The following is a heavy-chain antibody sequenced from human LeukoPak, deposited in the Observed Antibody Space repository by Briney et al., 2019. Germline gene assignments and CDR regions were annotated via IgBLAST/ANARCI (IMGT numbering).Heavy chain of an antibody. CDR1: GGSISSSSYY. V-gene: IGHV4-39*01. CDR2: IYYSGST. D-gene: IGHD6-6*01. Sequence: PSETLSLICTVSGGSISSSSYYWGWIRQPPGKGLEWIGSIYYSGSTYYNPSLKSRVTISVDTSKNQFSLKLSSVTAADTAVYYCAGSSSSGIDYWGQGTLVTVSS. J-gene: IGHJ4*02. CDR3: AGSSSSGIDY.